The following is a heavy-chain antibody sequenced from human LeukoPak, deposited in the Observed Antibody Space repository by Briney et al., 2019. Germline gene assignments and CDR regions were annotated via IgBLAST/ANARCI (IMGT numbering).Heavy chain of an antibody. Sequence: GGSLRLSCAASGFTFSDHYMAWVRQAPGKGLEWIGRIRDKANSYSTERAASVKGRFTVSRDDSKKSLFLQMNSLKTDDTAVYYCSRGANWGSYFDYWGQGILVTVSS. D-gene: IGHD7-27*01. CDR1: GFTFSDHY. CDR3: SRGANWGSYFDY. CDR2: IRDKANSYST. J-gene: IGHJ4*02. V-gene: IGHV3-72*01.